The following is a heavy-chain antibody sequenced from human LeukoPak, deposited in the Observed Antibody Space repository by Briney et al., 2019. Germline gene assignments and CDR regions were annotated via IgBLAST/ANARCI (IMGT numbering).Heavy chain of an antibody. CDR3: ARDGDFWSAQGAFDI. V-gene: IGHV3-7*01. D-gene: IGHD3-3*01. CDR2: IKKDGSEK. Sequence: GGSLRLSCAASGFTFSNYWMSWVRLAPGKGLEWVANIKKDGSEKFYVDSVKGRFTISRDNAKNSLYLQMNSLRAEDTAVYYCARDGDFWSAQGAFDIWGQGTMVTVSS. CDR1: GFTFSNYW. J-gene: IGHJ3*02.